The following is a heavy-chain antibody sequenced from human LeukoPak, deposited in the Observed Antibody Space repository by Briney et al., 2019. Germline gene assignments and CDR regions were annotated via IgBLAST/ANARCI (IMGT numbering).Heavy chain of an antibody. D-gene: IGHD1-26*01. CDR2: IYTSGST. CDR1: GGSISSGSYY. CDR3: TRDASGRKDY. V-gene: IGHV4-61*02. Sequence: SQTLSLTCTVSGGSISSGSYYWSWIRQSAGKVLEWIGRIYTSGSTNYNPSLKSRVTISVDTSKNQFSLKLSSVTAADTAVYYCTRDASGRKDYWGQGTLVSVSS. J-gene: IGHJ4*02.